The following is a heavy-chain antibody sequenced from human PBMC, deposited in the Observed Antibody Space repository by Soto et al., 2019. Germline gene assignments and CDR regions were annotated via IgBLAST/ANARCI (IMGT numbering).Heavy chain of an antibody. D-gene: IGHD6-6*01. CDR2: IYYSGST. V-gene: IGHV4-59*01. CDR3: ASIAARLNWFDP. J-gene: IGHJ5*02. CDR1: GGSISSYY. Sequence: LSLTCTVSGGSISSYYWSWIRQPPGKGLEWIGYIYYSGSTNYNPSLKSRVTISVDTSKNQFSLKLSSVTAADTAVYYCASIAARLNWFDPWGQGTLVTVSA.